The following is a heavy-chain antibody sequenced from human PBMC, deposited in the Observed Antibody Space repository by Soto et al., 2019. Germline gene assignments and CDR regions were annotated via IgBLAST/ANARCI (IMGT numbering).Heavy chain of an antibody. CDR1: GYSFTSYW. Sequence: SGESLKISCKGSGYSFTSYWISWVRQMPGKGLEWMGRIDPSDSYTNYSPSFQGHVTISADKSISTAYLQWSSLKASDTAMYYCARHKNVRYYDILTGYHNWFDPWGQGTLVTVSS. V-gene: IGHV5-10-1*01. D-gene: IGHD3-9*01. CDR3: ARHKNVRYYDILTGYHNWFDP. CDR2: IDPSDSYT. J-gene: IGHJ5*02.